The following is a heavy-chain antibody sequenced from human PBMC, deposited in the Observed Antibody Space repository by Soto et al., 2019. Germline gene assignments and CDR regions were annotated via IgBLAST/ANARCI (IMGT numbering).Heavy chain of an antibody. D-gene: IGHD3-10*01. CDR2: IYNSVIT. J-gene: IGHJ6*02. CDR3: ARDIRPHYYGSGSRYGMDV. Sequence: SETLSLTCNVSGGSVSSRTYCWSWIRQPPGKGLEWIGYIYNSVITNYNPSLKSRVTISVDTSKKQFSLKLTSVPAADTAVYYCARDIRPHYYGSGSRYGMDVWGQGTTVTVSS. V-gene: IGHV4-61*01. CDR1: GGSVSSRTYC.